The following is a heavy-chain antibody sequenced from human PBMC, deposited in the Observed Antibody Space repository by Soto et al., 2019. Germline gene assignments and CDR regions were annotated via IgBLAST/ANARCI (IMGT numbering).Heavy chain of an antibody. CDR1: GGSISSYY. V-gene: IGHV4-59*08. J-gene: IGHJ4*02. D-gene: IGHD2-2*01. Sequence: SETLSLTCTVSGGSISSYYWSWIRQPPGKGLEWIGYIYYSGSTNYNPSLKSRVTISVDTSKNQFSLKLSSVTAADTAVYYCARHSFSGYCSSTSCYASPYYFDYWGQGTLVTVSS. CDR2: IYYSGST. CDR3: ARHSFSGYCSSTSCYASPYYFDY.